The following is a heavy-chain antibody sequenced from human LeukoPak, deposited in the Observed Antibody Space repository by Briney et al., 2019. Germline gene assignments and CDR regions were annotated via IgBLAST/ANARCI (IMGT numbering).Heavy chain of an antibody. V-gene: IGHV3-53*01. CDR1: GFTVSSSY. CDR3: AKRCGGDCFGLDAFDI. J-gene: IGHJ3*02. CDR2: IYSGGST. D-gene: IGHD2-21*02. Sequence: PGGSLRLSCAASGFTVSSSYMSWVRQAPGKGLEWVSVIYSGGSTYYADSVKGRFTISRDNSKNILYLQMNSLRAADMAVYYCAKRCGGDCFGLDAFDIWGQGTMVTVPS.